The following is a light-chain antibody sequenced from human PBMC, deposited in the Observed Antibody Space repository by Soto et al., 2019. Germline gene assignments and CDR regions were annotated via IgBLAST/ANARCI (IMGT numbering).Light chain of an antibody. V-gene: IGKV3-15*01. CDR2: GAS. Sequence: EIVMTQSSATLSVSPGERATLSCRASQSISSKVGWYQQKIGQAPRLLIYGASTRATGVPPRFSGSGSGTEFTLTISSLQSEDFAVYYCQQYNIWSSITFGQGTRLEIK. CDR3: QQYNIWSSIT. CDR1: QSISSK. J-gene: IGKJ5*01.